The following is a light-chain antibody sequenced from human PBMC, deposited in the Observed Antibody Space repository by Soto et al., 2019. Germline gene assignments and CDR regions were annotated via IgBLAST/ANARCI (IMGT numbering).Light chain of an antibody. CDR1: QSISRW. Sequence: DIQMTQSPSTLSAFVGDRVTITCRASQSISRWLAWYQQKPGKAPNLLIYDASTLESGVPSRFRGSGSETEFTLTISSLQPDDCATYYCQQYNSYSPTWTFGQGTKVDIK. V-gene: IGKV1-5*01. J-gene: IGKJ1*01. CDR2: DAS. CDR3: QQYNSYSPTWT.